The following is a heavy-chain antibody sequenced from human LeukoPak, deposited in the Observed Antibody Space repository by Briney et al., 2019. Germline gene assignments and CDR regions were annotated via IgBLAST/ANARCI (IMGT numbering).Heavy chain of an antibody. CDR1: GGTFSSCA. V-gene: IGHV1-69*05. Sequence: GASVKVSCKASGGTFSSCAISWVRQAPGQGLEWMGGIIPIFGTANYAQKFQGRVTMTRDTSISTAYMELSRLRSDDTAVYYCARDRAARPGDAFDIWGQGTMVTVSS. CDR3: ARDRAARPGDAFDI. D-gene: IGHD6-6*01. CDR2: IIPIFGTA. J-gene: IGHJ3*02.